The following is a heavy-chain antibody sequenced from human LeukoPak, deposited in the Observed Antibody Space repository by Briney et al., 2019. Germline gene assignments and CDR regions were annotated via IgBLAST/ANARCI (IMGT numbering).Heavy chain of an antibody. CDR2: LFSGRTT. Sequence: SETLSLTCTVSAGSISSTSHHWGWIRQSPGKGLEWIGSLFSGRTTYYNPSLDSRVTISVVTSKNQFSLKLSSVTAADTAVYYCATKHRSGWYGYWGQGTLVTVSS. D-gene: IGHD6-19*01. CDR3: ATKHRSGWYGY. V-gene: IGHV4-39*01. CDR1: AGSISSTSHH. J-gene: IGHJ4*02.